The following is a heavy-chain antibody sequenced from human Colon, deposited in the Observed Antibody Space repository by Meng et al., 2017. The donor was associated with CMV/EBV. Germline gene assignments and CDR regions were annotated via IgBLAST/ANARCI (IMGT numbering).Heavy chain of an antibody. CDR1: GGSVSSGSYY. D-gene: IGHD5-18*01. J-gene: IGHJ4*02. CDR2: IYYSGST. CDR3: ARGEAMVTPIDY. Sequence: SETLSLTCTVSGGSVSSGSYYWSWIRQPPGKGLEWIGYIYYSGSTNYNPSLKNRVTISVDTSKNQFSLKLSSVTAADTAVYYCARGEAMVTPIDYWGQGTLVTVSS. V-gene: IGHV4-61*01.